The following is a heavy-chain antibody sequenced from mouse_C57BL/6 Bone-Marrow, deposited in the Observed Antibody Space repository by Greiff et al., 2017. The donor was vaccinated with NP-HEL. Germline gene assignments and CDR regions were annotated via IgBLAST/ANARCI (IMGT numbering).Heavy chain of an antibody. J-gene: IGHJ3*01. CDR1: GYTFTSYW. CDR2: IDPSDSYT. CDR3: AREGSSGSAWFAY. Sequence: QVQLQQPGAELVMPGASVQLSCKASGYTFTSYWMHWVKQRPGQGLEWIGEIDPSDSYTNYNQKFQGKSTLTVDKSSSTAYMQLSSLTSEDSAVYYCAREGSSGSAWFAYWGQGTLVTVSA. D-gene: IGHD3-2*02. V-gene: IGHV1-69*01.